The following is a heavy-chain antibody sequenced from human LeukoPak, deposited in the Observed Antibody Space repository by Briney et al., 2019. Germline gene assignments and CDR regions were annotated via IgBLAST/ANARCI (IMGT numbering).Heavy chain of an antibody. CDR2: ISAYNGNT. Sequence: ASVKVSCKASGYTFTGYGISWVRQAPGQGLEWMGWISAYNGNTNYAQKLQGRVTMTTDTSTSTAYMELRSLRSDDTAVYYCARDTWIQLWPPGDYWGQGTLVTVSS. V-gene: IGHV1-18*01. J-gene: IGHJ4*02. D-gene: IGHD5-18*01. CDR3: ARDTWIQLWPPGDY. CDR1: GYTFTGYG.